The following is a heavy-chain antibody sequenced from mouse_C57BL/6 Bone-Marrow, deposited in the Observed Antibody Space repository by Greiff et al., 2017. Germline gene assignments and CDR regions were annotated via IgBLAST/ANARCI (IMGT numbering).Heavy chain of an antibody. CDR2: ISSGSSTI. V-gene: IGHV5-17*01. Sequence: EVKLMESGGGLVKPGGSLKLSCAASGFTFSDYGMHWVRQAPEKGLEWVAYISSGSSTIYYADTVKGRFTISRDNAKNTLFLQMTSLRSEDTAMYYCAKLGFDYWGQGTTLTVSS. CDR3: AKLGFDY. D-gene: IGHD4-1*01. J-gene: IGHJ2*01. CDR1: GFTFSDYG.